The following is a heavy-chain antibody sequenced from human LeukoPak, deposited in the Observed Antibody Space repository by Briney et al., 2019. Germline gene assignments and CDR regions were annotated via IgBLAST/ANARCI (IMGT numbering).Heavy chain of an antibody. D-gene: IGHD1-26*01. Sequence: SETLSLTCTVSGGSISGYYWSWIRQPPGKGLEWIGYIYYSGSTNYNPSLKSRVTISVDTSKNQFSLKLSSVTAADTAVYYCARHGIVGATTFDYWGQGTLVTVSS. V-gene: IGHV4-59*08. J-gene: IGHJ4*02. CDR3: ARHGIVGATTFDY. CDR2: IYYSGST. CDR1: GGSISGYY.